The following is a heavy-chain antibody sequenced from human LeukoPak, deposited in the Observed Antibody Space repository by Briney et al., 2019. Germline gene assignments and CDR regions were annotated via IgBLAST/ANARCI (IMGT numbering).Heavy chain of an antibody. CDR2: MYHGGST. Sequence: TFGDYAMSWVRQAPGKGLEWIGYMYHGGSTYYNPSLSSRVTISADRSKNQFSLRLSSVTAADTAVYYCAGTNDFGDYAGAWGQGTQVTVSS. V-gene: IGHV4-30-2*01. CDR1: TFGDYA. CDR3: AGTNDFGDYAGA. J-gene: IGHJ5*02. D-gene: IGHD4-17*01.